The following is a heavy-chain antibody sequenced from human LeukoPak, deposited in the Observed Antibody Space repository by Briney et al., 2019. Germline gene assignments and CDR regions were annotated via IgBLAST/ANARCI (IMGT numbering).Heavy chain of an antibody. D-gene: IGHD6-19*01. Sequence: SETLSLTCAVYGGSFSDYYWSWIRQPPGKGLEWIGEINHSGSTNYNPFLKSRVTISVDTSKNQFSLKLSSVTAADTAVYYCARRPIAVAGGNFGYWGQGTLVTVSS. CDR2: INHSGST. CDR1: GGSFSDYY. CDR3: ARRPIAVAGGNFGY. V-gene: IGHV4-34*01. J-gene: IGHJ4*02.